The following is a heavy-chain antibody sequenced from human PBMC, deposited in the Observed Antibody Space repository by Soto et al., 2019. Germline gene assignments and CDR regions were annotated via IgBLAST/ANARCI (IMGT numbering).Heavy chain of an antibody. CDR1: GYTFTSYD. Sequence: ASVKVSCKASGYTFTSYDINWVRQATGQGLEWMGWMNPNSGNTGYAQKFQGRVTMTRNTSISTAYMELSSLRSEDTAVYYCASIVTSGYSDYYYYGMDVWGQGTMVTVSS. CDR3: ASIVTSGYSDYYYYGMDV. D-gene: IGHD5-12*01. J-gene: IGHJ6*02. CDR2: MNPNSGNT. V-gene: IGHV1-8*01.